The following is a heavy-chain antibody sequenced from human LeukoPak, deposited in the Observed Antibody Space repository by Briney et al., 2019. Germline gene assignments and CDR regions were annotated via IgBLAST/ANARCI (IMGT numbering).Heavy chain of an antibody. CDR1: GGSISSSSYY. D-gene: IGHD6-19*01. J-gene: IGHJ6*02. CDR2: IYYSGGT. Sequence: SETLSLTCTVSGGSISSSSYYWGWIRQPPGKGLEWIGSIYYSGGTYYNPSLKSRVTISVDTSKDQFSLKLSSVTAADTAVYYCARDSPIAVAGTYYGMDVWGQGTTVTVSS. CDR3: ARDSPIAVAGTYYGMDV. V-gene: IGHV4-39*07.